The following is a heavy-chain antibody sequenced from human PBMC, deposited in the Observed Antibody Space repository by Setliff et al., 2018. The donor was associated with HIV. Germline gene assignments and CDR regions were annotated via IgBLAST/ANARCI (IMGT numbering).Heavy chain of an antibody. Sequence: ASETLSLTCTVSGGSISSGSYYWSWIRQPAGKGLQWIGRIHTSETTNYNPSLKSRVTISLDTSKNQFSLKLSSVTAADTAVYYCARRGSTTTSWREFDYWGQGTLVTVSS. D-gene: IGHD1-1*01. V-gene: IGHV4-61*02. J-gene: IGHJ4*02. CDR2: IHTSETT. CDR3: ARRGSTTTSWREFDY. CDR1: GGSISSGSYY.